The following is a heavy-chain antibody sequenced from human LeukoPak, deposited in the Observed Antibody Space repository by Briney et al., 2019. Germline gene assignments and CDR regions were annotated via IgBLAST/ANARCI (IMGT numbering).Heavy chain of an antibody. Sequence: PGGSLRLSCAASGFTFSSYAMSWVRQAPGKGLEWVSAISGSGGSTYYADSVKGRFTISRDNSKNTLYLQMNSLRAEDTAVYYCAKVLAYYYDSSGQVGKYDAFDIWGQGTMVTVSS. CDR2: ISGSGGST. CDR3: AKVLAYYYDSSGQVGKYDAFDI. CDR1: GFTFSSYA. D-gene: IGHD3-22*01. J-gene: IGHJ3*02. V-gene: IGHV3-23*01.